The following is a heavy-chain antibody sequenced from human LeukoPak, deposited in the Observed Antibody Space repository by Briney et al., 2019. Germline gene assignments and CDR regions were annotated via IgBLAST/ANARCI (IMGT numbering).Heavy chain of an antibody. CDR1: GGSNSSHY. Sequence: SQSLSLTCTVSGGSNSSHYWSWIPDPPARGLVGIGYVSESGSTNYNPSLTSRVTVSVDTSKDQFYLKLTSVTAADTAVYYCARTGSSWPLYYYYYMDVWGKGTTVTVSS. CDR3: ARTGSSWPLYYYYYMDV. CDR2: VSESGST. D-gene: IGHD6-13*01. V-gene: IGHV4-59*11. J-gene: IGHJ6*03.